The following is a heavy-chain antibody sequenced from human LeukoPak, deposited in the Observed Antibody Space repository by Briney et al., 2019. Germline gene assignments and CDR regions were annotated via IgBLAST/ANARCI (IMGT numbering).Heavy chain of an antibody. CDR1: GYTFTGYY. Sequence: ASVKVSCKASGYTFTGYYMHWVRQAPGQGLGWKGWINPNSGGTNYAQKFQGRVTMTRDTSISTAYMELSRLRSDDTAVYYCARSHRDYDFWSGYDAFDIWGQGTMVTVSS. J-gene: IGHJ3*02. CDR2: INPNSGGT. CDR3: ARSHRDYDFWSGYDAFDI. D-gene: IGHD3-3*01. V-gene: IGHV1-2*02.